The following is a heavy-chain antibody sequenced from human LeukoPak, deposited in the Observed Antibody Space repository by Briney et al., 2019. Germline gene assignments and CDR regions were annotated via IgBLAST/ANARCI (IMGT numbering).Heavy chain of an antibody. V-gene: IGHV4-59*08. CDR3: ARHRSYGSGTPTFDP. CDR2: IYYSGST. Sequence: SETLSLTCTVSGGSISPYYWSWIRQPPGKGLEWLGYIYYSGSTNYNPSLKSRVTISVDTSKNQFSLKLSSVTAADTAVYYCARHRSYGSGTPTFDPWGQGTLVTVSS. CDR1: GGSISPYY. J-gene: IGHJ5*02. D-gene: IGHD3-10*01.